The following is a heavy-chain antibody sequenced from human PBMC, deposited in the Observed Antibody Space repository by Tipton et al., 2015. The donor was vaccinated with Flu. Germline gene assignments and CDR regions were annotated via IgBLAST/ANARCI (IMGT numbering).Heavy chain of an antibody. D-gene: IGHD6-6*01. CDR2: IDWNSGRI. CDR3: AKGRRSSIANQGGAFAY. Sequence: SLRLSGAASGFTFDDYAMHWVRRAPGKGLEWVSGIDWNSGRIAYADSVKGRFAISRGNAKNSLYLQMNSLRPEDTALYYCAKGRRSSIANQGGAFAYWGQGTLVTVSS. V-gene: IGHV3-9*01. CDR1: GFTFDDYA. J-gene: IGHJ4*02.